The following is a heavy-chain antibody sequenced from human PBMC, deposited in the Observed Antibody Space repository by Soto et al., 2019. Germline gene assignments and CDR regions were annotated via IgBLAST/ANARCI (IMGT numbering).Heavy chain of an antibody. CDR2: ISAYNGDTET. CDR3: AREAAVMAAAGPDY. Sequence: ASVKVSCKASGYTFSTYGISWVRQAPGQGLERKGWISAYNGDTETNYAQKFQGRVTMTTDTSTSAAYMELRNLRSDDRAVYYCAREAAVMAAAGPDYWGQ. V-gene: IGHV1-18*01. J-gene: IGHJ4*01. D-gene: IGHD6-13*01. CDR1: GYTFSTYG.